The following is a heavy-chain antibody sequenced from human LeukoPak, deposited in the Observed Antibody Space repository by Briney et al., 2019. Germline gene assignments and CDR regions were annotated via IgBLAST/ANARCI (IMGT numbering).Heavy chain of an antibody. V-gene: IGHV3-23*01. Sequence: GSLRLSCAASGFTFSSYAMSWVRQAPGKGLEWVSAISGSGGSTYYADSVKGRFTISRDNSKNTLYLQMNSLRAEDTAVCYCATSGYSSSWYFGWGQGTLVTVSS. J-gene: IGHJ4*02. CDR3: ATSGYSSSWYFG. CDR1: GFTFSSYA. D-gene: IGHD6-13*01. CDR2: ISGSGGST.